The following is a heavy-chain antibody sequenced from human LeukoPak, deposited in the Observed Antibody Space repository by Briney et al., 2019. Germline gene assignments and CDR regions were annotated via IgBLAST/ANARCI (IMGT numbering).Heavy chain of an antibody. J-gene: IGHJ4*02. CDR3: AREGPYSDSSRSRFDY. V-gene: IGHV1-46*01. Sequence: GASVKVSCKASGYTFTNYYIHWVRQAPGQGLEWTGIINPSGGSTSDAQKFQGRVTMTRDTSTSTVYMELSSLRSEDTAVYYCAREGPYSDSSRSRFDYWGQGTLVTVSS. D-gene: IGHD6-6*01. CDR1: GYTFTNYY. CDR2: INPSGGST.